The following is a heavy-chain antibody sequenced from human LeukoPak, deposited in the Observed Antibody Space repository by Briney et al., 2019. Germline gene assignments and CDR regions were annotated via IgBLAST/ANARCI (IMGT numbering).Heavy chain of an antibody. CDR1: GFTFSSYG. Sequence: PGRSLRLSCAASGFTFSSYGMHWVRQAPGKGLEWVAVIWYDGSNKYYADSVKGRFTISRDNSKNTLYLQMNSLRAEDTAVYYCAKRGVAVADLFDYWGQGTLVTVSS. V-gene: IGHV3-33*06. D-gene: IGHD6-19*01. CDR2: IWYDGSNK. J-gene: IGHJ4*02. CDR3: AKRGVAVADLFDY.